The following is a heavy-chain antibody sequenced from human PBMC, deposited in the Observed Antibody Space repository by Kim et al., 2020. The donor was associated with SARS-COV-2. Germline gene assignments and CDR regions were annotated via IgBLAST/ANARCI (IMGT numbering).Heavy chain of an antibody. CDR1: GFTFSSYG. CDR2: ISYDGSNK. D-gene: IGHD6-6*01. Sequence: GGSLRLSCAASGFTFSSYGMHWVRQAPGKGLEWVAVISYDGSNKYYADSVKGRFTISRDNSKNTLYLQMNSLRAEDTAVYYCAKEGGWDSSSPLAFYYYG. V-gene: IGHV3-30*18. CDR3: AKEGGWDSSSPLAFYYYG. J-gene: IGHJ6*01.